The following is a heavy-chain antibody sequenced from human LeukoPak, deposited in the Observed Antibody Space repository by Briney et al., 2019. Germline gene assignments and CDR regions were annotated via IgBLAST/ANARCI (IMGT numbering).Heavy chain of an antibody. Sequence: SETLSLTCAVYGGSFSGYYWSWIRQPPGKGLEWIGEINHSGSTNYNPSLKSRVTISVDTSKNQFSLKLGSVTAADTAVYYCATSVGAYSSGWYDWFDPWGQGTLVTVSS. V-gene: IGHV4-34*01. D-gene: IGHD6-19*01. J-gene: IGHJ5*02. CDR1: GGSFSGYY. CDR2: INHSGST. CDR3: ATSVGAYSSGWYDWFDP.